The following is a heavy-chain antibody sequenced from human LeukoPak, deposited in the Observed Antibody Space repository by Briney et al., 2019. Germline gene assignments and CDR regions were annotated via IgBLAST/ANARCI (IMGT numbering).Heavy chain of an antibody. Sequence: ASETLSLTCAVSGYSISSGYYWGWIRQPPGKGLEWIGSIYHSGSTYYNPSLKSRVTMSVDTSKNQFSLKLSSVTAADTAVYYCARDFWIGYSISFDYWGQGTLVTVSS. CDR3: ARDFWIGYSISFDY. V-gene: IGHV4-38-2*02. CDR2: IYHSGST. J-gene: IGHJ4*02. CDR1: GYSISSGYY. D-gene: IGHD3-3*01.